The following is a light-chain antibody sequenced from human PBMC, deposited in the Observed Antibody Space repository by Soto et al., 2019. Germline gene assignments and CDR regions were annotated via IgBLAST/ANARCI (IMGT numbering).Light chain of an antibody. CDR3: QQYNSYPLT. Sequence: DIQMTQSPSTLSASVGDRVTITCRASQSISSWLAWYQQKPGKAPKRLIYKASTLESGVPSRFSGSGSGTEFTLTITSLQPDDFATYYCQQYNSYPLTFGGGTKVEIK. V-gene: IGKV1-5*03. CDR1: QSISSW. CDR2: KAS. J-gene: IGKJ4*01.